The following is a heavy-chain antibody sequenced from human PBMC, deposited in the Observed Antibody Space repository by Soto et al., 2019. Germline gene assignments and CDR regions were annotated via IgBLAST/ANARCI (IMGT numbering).Heavy chain of an antibody. CDR1: GYTFSSYS. V-gene: IGHV1-18*01. Sequence: GASVKVSCKASGYTFSSYSITWGRQAPGQGVEWMGWVSALNGKTYYAQKLPGRVTMTTDTSTSTAPLELRGPRTDATAGYYCARDPVAGTSFDYSGKGARVTVPS. D-gene: IGHD6-19*01. J-gene: IGHJ4*02. CDR3: ARDPVAGTSFDY. CDR2: VSALNGKT.